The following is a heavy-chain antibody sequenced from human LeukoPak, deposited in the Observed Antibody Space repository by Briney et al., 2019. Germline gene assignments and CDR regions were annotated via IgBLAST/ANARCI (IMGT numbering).Heavy chain of an antibody. J-gene: IGHJ4*02. CDR2: IYSGGNT. Sequence: GGSLRLSCVASGITVSSNYMSWVRQAPEKGLEWVSVIYSGGNTDYADSVKGRFTFSRDNFKNTLYLQMNSLRAEDTAVYYCARAHYYYDSSGYPYFDYWGQGTLVTVSS. CDR1: GITVSSNY. D-gene: IGHD3-22*01. V-gene: IGHV3-66*01. CDR3: ARAHYYYDSSGYPYFDY.